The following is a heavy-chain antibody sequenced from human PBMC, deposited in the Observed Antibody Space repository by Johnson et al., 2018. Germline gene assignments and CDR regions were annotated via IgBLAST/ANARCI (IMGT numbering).Heavy chain of an antibody. Sequence: QVQLVQSGAEVKKPGSSVKVSCKASGGTFSSYAISWVRQAPGQGLEWMGGIIPIFGTANYAQKFQGRVTITADESTSTAYMELSSVRSEDTAVYYCARVLVVAAIDYYYGMDVWGQGTTVTVSS. J-gene: IGHJ6*02. V-gene: IGHV1-69*12. D-gene: IGHD2-15*01. CDR3: ARVLVVAAIDYYYGMDV. CDR1: GGTFSSYA. CDR2: IIPIFGTA.